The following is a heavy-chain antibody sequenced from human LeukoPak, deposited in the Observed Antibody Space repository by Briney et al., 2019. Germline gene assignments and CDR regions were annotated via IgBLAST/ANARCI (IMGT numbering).Heavy chain of an antibody. V-gene: IGHV1-2*02. D-gene: IGHD3-22*01. Sequence: APVKVSCKAFGHTFTRYYMHWVRQSPGHGREWMGWINPNSGGTNYAQKFQGRVTMTRDTSISTAYMELSRLRSDDTAVYYCARVQADYHDSSGSDFDYWGQGTLVTVSS. J-gene: IGHJ4*02. CDR3: ARVQADYHDSSGSDFDY. CDR1: GHTFTRYY. CDR2: INPNSGGT.